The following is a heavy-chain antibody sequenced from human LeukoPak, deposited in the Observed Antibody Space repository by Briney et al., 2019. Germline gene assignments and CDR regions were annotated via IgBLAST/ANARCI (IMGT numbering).Heavy chain of an antibody. J-gene: IGHJ4*02. Sequence: SETLSLTCAVYGGSFSGYYWSWIRQPPGKGLEWIGEINHSGSTNYNPSLKSRVTISVDTSKNQFSLKLSSVTAADTAVYYCARGRNYYDSSGYYYFDYWGQGTLVTVSS. D-gene: IGHD3-22*01. CDR2: INHSGST. CDR3: ARGRNYYDSSGYYYFDY. CDR1: GGSFSGYY. V-gene: IGHV4-34*01.